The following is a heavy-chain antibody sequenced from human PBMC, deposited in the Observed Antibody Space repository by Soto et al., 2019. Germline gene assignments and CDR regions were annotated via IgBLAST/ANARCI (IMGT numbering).Heavy chain of an antibody. D-gene: IGHD3-22*01. V-gene: IGHV3-49*04. J-gene: IGHJ4*02. CDR1: GFTFGSYA. CDR2: IRSEANGGTT. CDR3: TRYYYESSGYYVY. Sequence: GGSLRLSCTGSGFTFGSYALSWVRQAPGKGLEWVGVIRSEANGGTTDYAASVKGRITISRDDSKSITYMEINSLQTEDTAVYYCTRYYYESSGYYVYWGQGALVTVSS.